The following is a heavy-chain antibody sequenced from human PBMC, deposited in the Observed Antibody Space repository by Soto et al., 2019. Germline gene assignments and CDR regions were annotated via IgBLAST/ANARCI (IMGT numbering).Heavy chain of an antibody. CDR1: GDSVSSNSAA. D-gene: IGHD6-19*01. CDR3: ARVSKGSGRVNYYFGMDV. Sequence: SQTLSLTCVLSGDSVSSNSAAWNWIRQSPSRGLEWLGRTYYKSKWYSDYAISVENRMTLNPDTFKNQLSLHLNSVTPEDTAVYYCARVSKGSGRVNYYFGMDVWGQGTTVTVSS. CDR2: TYYKSKWYS. V-gene: IGHV6-1*01. J-gene: IGHJ6*02.